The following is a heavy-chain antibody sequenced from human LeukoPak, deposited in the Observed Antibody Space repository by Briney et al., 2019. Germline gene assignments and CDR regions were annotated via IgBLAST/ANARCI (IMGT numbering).Heavy chain of an antibody. CDR2: ITAYNGHT. Sequence: ASVRVSCKASGYAFFSYGVTWVRQAPGKGLEWMGWITAYNGHTNYAENLQGRVTMTTDTSTSTAYMELRSLRSDDTAVYYCAREPYIAAAGTPGFDPWGQGTLVTVSS. J-gene: IGHJ5*02. D-gene: IGHD6-13*01. V-gene: IGHV1-18*01. CDR1: GYAFFSYG. CDR3: AREPYIAAAGTPGFDP.